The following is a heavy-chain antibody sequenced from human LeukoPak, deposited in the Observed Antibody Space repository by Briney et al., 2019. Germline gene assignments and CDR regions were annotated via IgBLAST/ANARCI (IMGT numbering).Heavy chain of an antibody. D-gene: IGHD3-16*01. J-gene: IGHJ4*02. CDR2: ISSSSNTI. CDR1: GFTFSSFS. V-gene: IGHV3-48*01. Sequence: GGSLRLSCVASGFTFSSFSMNWVRQAPGKGLEWVSYISSSSNTIYYADSVKGRFTISRDDAKNSLYLQMNSLRAEDTAVYYCARDYWGRFDYWGQGTLVTVSS. CDR3: ARDYWGRFDY.